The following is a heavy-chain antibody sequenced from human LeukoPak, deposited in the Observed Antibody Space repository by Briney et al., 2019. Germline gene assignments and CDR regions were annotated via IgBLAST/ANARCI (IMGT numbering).Heavy chain of an antibody. J-gene: IGHJ4*02. CDR2: ISCSGGST. CDR3: AKEPLPYCSSTSCYKGVGYYFDY. D-gene: IGHD2-2*02. V-gene: IGHV3-23*01. Sequence: GGSLRLSCAASGFTFSSYAMSWVRQAPGKGLEWVSAISCSGGSTYYADSVKGRFTISRDNSKNTLYLQMNSLRAEDTAVYYCAKEPLPYCSSTSCYKGVGYYFDYWGQGTLVTVSS. CDR1: GFTFSSYA.